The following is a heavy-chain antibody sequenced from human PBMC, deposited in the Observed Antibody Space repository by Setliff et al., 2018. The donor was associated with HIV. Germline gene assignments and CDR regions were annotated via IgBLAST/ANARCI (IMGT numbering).Heavy chain of an antibody. CDR2: IYYRGNT. J-gene: IGHJ3*02. V-gene: IGHV4-39*07. CDR3: ARTGYAFDI. Sequence: SETLSLTCTVSGGSISSSSYYWGWIRQPPGKGLEWIGSIYYRGNTYYNPSLKSRVTISIDSSKNQFSLKLMSLTAADTAVYYCARTGYAFDIWGRGTMVTVSS. CDR1: GGSISSSSYY.